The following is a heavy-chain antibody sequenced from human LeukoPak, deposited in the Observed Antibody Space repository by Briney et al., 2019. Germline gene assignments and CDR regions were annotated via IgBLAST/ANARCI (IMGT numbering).Heavy chain of an antibody. CDR1: GGSISSGGYY. CDR2: IYYSGST. D-gene: IGHD6-13*01. J-gene: IGHJ5*02. CDR3: ARDGIAAAGPNWFDP. Sequence: SETLSLTCTVSGGSISSGGYYWSWIRQHPGKGLEWIGYIYYSGSTYYNPSLKSRVTISVDTSKNQFSLKLSSVTAADTAVYYCARDGIAAAGPNWFDPWGQGTLVTVSS. V-gene: IGHV4-31*03.